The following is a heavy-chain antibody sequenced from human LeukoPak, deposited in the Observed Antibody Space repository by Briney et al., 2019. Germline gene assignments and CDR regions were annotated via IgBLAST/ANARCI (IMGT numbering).Heavy chain of an antibody. V-gene: IGHV1-2*02. CDR2: FNPNSGGT. J-gene: IGHJ4*02. CDR3: ANLDSSGHNSFDY. D-gene: IGHD3-22*01. CDR1: GYTFTGYY. Sequence: GASVKVSCKASGYTFTGYYMHWVRQAPGQGLEWVGWFNPNSGGTNYAQKVQGRVTMTRDTSISTAYMELSRLRSDDTAVYYCANLDSSGHNSFDYWGQGTLVTVSS.